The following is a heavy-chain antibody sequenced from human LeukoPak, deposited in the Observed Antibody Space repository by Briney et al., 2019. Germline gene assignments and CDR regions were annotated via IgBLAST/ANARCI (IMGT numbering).Heavy chain of an antibody. J-gene: IGHJ6*03. CDR2: IYSGGST. CDR3: ARSVATIRGYYYYYMDV. CDR1: GFTGSSNY. D-gene: IGHD5-12*01. V-gene: IGHV3-53*01. Sequence: GGSLRLSCAASGFTGSSNYMSWVRQAPGKGLEWGSVIYSGGSTYYADSVKGRFTISRDNSKNTLYLQMNSLRAEDTAVYYCARSVATIRGYYYYYMDVWGKGTTVTISS.